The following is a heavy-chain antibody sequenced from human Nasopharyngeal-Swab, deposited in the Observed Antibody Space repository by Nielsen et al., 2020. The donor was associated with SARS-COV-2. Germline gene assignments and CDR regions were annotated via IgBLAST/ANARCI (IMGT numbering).Heavy chain of an antibody. CDR1: GGTFSSYA. CDR3: ATRTMVTDAFDI. D-gene: IGHD5-18*01. Sequence: SVKVSCKASGGTFSSYAISWVRQAPGQGLEWMGGIIPIFGTANYAQKFQGRVTMTEDTSTDTAYMELSSLRSEDTAVYYCATRTMVTDAFDIWGQGTMVTVSS. V-gene: IGHV1-69*06. CDR2: IIPIFGTA. J-gene: IGHJ3*02.